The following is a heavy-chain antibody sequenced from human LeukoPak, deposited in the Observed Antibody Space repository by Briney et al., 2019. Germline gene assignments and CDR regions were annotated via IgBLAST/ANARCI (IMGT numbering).Heavy chain of an antibody. CDR1: GFTFSDYY. CDR2: ISSSGSTI. V-gene: IGHV3-11*01. D-gene: IGHD3-22*01. CDR3: ARRGYYDSSGYSFGH. Sequence: GGSLRLSCAASGFTFSDYYMSWIRQAPGKGLEWVSYISSSGSTIYYADSVKGRFTISRDNAKNSLYLQMNSLGAEDTAVYYCARRGYYDSSGYSFGHWGQGTLVTVSS. J-gene: IGHJ4*02.